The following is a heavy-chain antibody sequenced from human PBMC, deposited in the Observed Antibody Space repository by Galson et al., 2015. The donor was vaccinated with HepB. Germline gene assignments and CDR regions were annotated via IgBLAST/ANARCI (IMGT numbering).Heavy chain of an antibody. CDR3: ASVMADAGVDY. CDR1: GFAFSSYG. J-gene: IGHJ4*02. V-gene: IGHV3-30*03. CDR2: ISYDGNNK. Sequence: LRLSCAASGFAFSSYGMHWVRQAPGKGLEWVAVISYDGNNKYYADSVKGRFTISRDNSKNTLYLQMNSLRAEDTAVYYCASVMADAGVDYWGQGTLVTVSS. D-gene: IGHD2-8*01.